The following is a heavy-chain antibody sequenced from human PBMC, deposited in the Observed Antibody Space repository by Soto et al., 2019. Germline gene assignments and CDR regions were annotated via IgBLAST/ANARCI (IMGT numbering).Heavy chain of an antibody. CDR2: ISGSGGST. J-gene: IGHJ4*02. D-gene: IGHD3-3*01. Sequence: GGSLRLSCAASGFTFSSYAMSWVRQAPGKGLEWVSAISGSGGSTYYADSVKGRFTISRDNSKSTLYLQMNSLRAEDTAVYYCADGASFDYDFWSGYLSKAAYYFDYWGQGTLVTVSS. CDR1: GFTFSSYA. CDR3: ADGASFDYDFWSGYLSKAAYYFDY. V-gene: IGHV3-23*01.